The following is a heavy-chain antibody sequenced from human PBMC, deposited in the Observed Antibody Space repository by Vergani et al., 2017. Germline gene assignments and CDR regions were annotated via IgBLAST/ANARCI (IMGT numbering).Heavy chain of an antibody. V-gene: IGHV4-59*01. J-gene: IGHJ4*02. CDR2: SYYSGST. CDR1: GGSISSYY. Sequence: QVQLQESGPGLVKPSETLSLTCTVSGGSISSYYWSWIRQPPGKGLECIGYSYYSGSTNYNPSLKRRVTISVDTTKNHVSLKLTSVTAADTAVYYCAALGGTVDYWGQGTLVTVSS. CDR3: AALGGTVDY. D-gene: IGHD3-10*01.